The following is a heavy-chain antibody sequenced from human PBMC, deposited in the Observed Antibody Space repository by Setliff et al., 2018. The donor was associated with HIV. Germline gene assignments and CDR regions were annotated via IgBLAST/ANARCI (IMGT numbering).Heavy chain of an antibody. CDR2: IYPGDSDT. CDR1: GYSFSTYW. J-gene: IGHJ6*03. CDR3: ARHTRQLEFLEWLSPHYYHYYYMDV. V-gene: IGHV5-51*01. D-gene: IGHD3-3*01. Sequence: GESLKISCKGSGYSFSTYWIGWVRQMPGKGLEWMGIIYPGDSDTTYSPSLQGQVTISADKSISTAYLQWSSLKASDTAMYYCARHTRQLEFLEWLSPHYYHYYYMDVWGQGTTVTVSS.